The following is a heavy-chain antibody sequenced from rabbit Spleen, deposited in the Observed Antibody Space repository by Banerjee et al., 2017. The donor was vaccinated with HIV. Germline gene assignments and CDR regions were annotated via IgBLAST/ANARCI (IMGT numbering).Heavy chain of an antibody. D-gene: IGHD6-1*01. CDR2: IYAGSSGST. J-gene: IGHJ4*01. V-gene: IGHV1S40*01. CDR3: SNSGGGAAVAFAMNL. Sequence: QSLEESGGGLVQPEGSLTLTCTASGFSFSSSDYICWVRQAPGKGLEWIACIYAGSSGSTYYASWAKGRFTISKTSSTTVTLQMTSLTAADTATYFCSNSGGGAAVAFAMNLWGQGTLVTVS. CDR1: GFSFSSSDY.